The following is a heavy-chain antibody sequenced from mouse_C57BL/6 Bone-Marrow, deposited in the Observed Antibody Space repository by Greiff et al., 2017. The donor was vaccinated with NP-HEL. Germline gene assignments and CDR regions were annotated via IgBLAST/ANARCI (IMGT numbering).Heavy chain of an antibody. CDR3: ARQGADGDYGGY. Sequence: EVQGVESGGDLVKPGGSLKLSCAASGFTFSSYGMSWVRQTPDKRLEWVATISSGGSYTYYPDSVKGRFPISRDNAKNTLYLQMSRLKSEDTAMYYCARQGADGDYGGYGGQGTTLTVSS. V-gene: IGHV5-6*01. D-gene: IGHD2-13*01. J-gene: IGHJ2*01. CDR1: GFTFSSYG. CDR2: ISSGGSYT.